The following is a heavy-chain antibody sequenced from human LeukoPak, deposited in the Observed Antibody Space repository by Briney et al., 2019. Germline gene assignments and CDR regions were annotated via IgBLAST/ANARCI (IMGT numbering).Heavy chain of an antibody. V-gene: IGHV1-18*01. J-gene: IGHJ4*02. CDR1: GYTFTSYG. CDR3: ARDYHYCGSGSPFDY. D-gene: IGHD3-10*01. Sequence: GASVKVSCKASGYTFTSYGISWVRQAPGQGLEWMGWISAYNGNTNYAQKLQGRVTMTTDTSTSTAYMELRSLRSDDTAVYYCARDYHYCGSGSPFDYWGQGTLVTVSS. CDR2: ISAYNGNT.